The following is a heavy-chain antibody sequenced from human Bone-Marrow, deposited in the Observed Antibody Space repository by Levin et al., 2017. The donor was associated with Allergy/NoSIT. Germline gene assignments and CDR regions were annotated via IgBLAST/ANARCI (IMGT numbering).Heavy chain of an antibody. V-gene: IGHV3-23*01. CDR2: ISDSGDKP. D-gene: IGHD6-19*01. CDR1: GITISHYA. J-gene: IGHJ5*02. CDR3: ASDVWLGTTVTTSFFP. Sequence: PGGSLRLSCAASGITISHYAMSWVRQAPGKGLEWVSGISDSGDKPSYAESVKGRFTISRDNSKNTLYLQMYSLRADDTAVYYCASDVWLGTTVTTSFFPWGQGTLVAVSS.